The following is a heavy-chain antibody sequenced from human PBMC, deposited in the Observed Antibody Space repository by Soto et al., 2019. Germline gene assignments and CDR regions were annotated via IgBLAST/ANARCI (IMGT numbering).Heavy chain of an antibody. CDR2: IIPIFGTA. J-gene: IGHJ6*02. V-gene: IGHV1-69*13. CDR3: ARAHDGDDPNYYYGMDG. Sequence: SVKVSCPASGGTFSRYAISWLRQAPGQGLEWMGGIIPIFGTANYAQKFQGRVTITADESTSTAYMELSSLRSEDTAVYYCARAHDGDDPNYYYGMDGCGQGTKVTVSS. CDR1: GGTFSRYA. D-gene: IGHD4-17*01.